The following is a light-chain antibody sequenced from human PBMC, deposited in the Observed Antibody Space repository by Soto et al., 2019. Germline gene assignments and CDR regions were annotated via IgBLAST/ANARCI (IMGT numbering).Light chain of an antibody. Sequence: QSVLTQPASVSGSPRQSITITCTGTSSDVGGYKYVSWYQQHPGKAPKLLIYVVSNRPSGVSNRFSGSKAGNTASLTISGLRAEDEADYYCSSYTTTSTYLFGTGTKVTVL. CDR3: SSYTTTSTYL. J-gene: IGLJ1*01. CDR2: VVS. CDR1: SSDVGGYKY. V-gene: IGLV2-14*01.